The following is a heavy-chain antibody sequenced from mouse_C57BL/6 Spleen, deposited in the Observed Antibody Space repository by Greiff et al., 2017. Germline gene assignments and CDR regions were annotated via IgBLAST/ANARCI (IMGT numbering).Heavy chain of an antibody. J-gene: IGHJ3*01. Sequence: EVKLMESGGDLVKPGGSLKLSCAASGFTFSSYGMSWVRQTPDKRLEWVATISSGGSYTYYPDSVKGRFTISRDNAKNTLYLQMSSLKSEDTAMYYCARQGGGGKWGFAYWGQGTLVTVSA. CDR1: GFTFSSYG. V-gene: IGHV5-6*01. CDR2: ISSGGSYT. CDR3: ARQGGGGKWGFAY. D-gene: IGHD1-3*01.